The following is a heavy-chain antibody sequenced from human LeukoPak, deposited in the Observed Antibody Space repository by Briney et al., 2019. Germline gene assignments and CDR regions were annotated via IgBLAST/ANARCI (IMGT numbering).Heavy chain of an antibody. CDR2: ISRSGTTV. Sequence: GGSLRLSCAASGFTFSSYSMNWVRQAPGKGLEWVSYISRSGTTVYYADSVKGRFTISRDNAKNSLYLQMNSLRDEDTAVYYCARDDVYAFDIWGQGTMVTVSS. CDR3: ARDDVYAFDI. J-gene: IGHJ3*02. V-gene: IGHV3-48*02. CDR1: GFTFSSYS.